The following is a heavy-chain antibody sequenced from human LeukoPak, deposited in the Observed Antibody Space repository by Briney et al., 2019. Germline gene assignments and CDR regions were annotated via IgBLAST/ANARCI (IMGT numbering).Heavy chain of an antibody. CDR3: ARYGAYDFNY. J-gene: IGHJ4*02. V-gene: IGHV3-7*02. CDR2: ISEDGSAK. Sequence: GGSLRLACAASGFTFRNYWMSWVRQAPGKGLEWVAKISEDGSAKYHADSVKGRFTISRDNAKNSLYLQMNSLRAEDAALYYCARYGAYDFNYWGQGTLVTVSS. D-gene: IGHD5-12*01. CDR1: GFTFRNYW.